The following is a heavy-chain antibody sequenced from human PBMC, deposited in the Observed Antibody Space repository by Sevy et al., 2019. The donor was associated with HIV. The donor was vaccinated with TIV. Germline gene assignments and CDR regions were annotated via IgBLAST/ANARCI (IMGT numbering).Heavy chain of an antibody. D-gene: IGHD2-15*01. CDR2: MNPNSGGT. Sequence: ASVKVSCEASGFSFTAYFIHWVRQAPGQGLEWMGWMNPNSGGTNYAQKFQGRVTMTSDASISAAYMELTSLTSDDTAVYYCARDRFIFGSGPPDSWGQGTLVTVSS. V-gene: IGHV1-2*02. J-gene: IGHJ4*02. CDR3: ARDRFIFGSGPPDS. CDR1: GFSFTAYF.